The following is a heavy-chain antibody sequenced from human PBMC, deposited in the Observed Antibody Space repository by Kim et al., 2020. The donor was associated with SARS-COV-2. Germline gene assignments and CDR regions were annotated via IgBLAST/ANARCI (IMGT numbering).Heavy chain of an antibody. J-gene: IGHJ6*02. CDR1: GYTFTSYY. CDR3: ARVRGGYCSSTSCYGMDV. CDR2: INPSGGST. Sequence: ASVKVSCKASGYTFTSYYMYWVRQAPGQGLEWMGIINPSGGSTGYAQKFQGRVTMTRDTSTSTVYMELSSLRSEDTAVYYCARVRGGYCSSTSCYGMDVWGQGTTVTVSS. V-gene: IGHV1-46*01. D-gene: IGHD2-2*03.